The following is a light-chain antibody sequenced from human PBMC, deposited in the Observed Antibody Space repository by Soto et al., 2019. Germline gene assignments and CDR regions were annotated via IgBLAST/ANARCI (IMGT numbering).Light chain of an antibody. V-gene: IGKV3-20*01. CDR1: QSVSSSY. J-gene: IGKJ1*01. CDR2: GAS. CDR3: HQYGSSPRWT. Sequence: EIVLTQSPGTLSLSPGERATLSCRASQSVSSSYLAWYQQKPGQAARLLIYGASSMATGIPDRFSGSGSGTDFTLTISRLEPEDFAVYSWHQYGSSPRWTFGQGTKVEIK.